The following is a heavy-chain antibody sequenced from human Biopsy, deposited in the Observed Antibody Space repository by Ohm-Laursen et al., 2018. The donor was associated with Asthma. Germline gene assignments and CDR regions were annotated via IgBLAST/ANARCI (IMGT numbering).Heavy chain of an antibody. Sequence: GSLRLSCAASGFAVSRDHMFWVRQAPGKGLEWVSVIYSGGTSHTADSVRGRFTVSRDYSKNTLYLQMHSLRAEDTAVYYCAKITTDRQKANNWFDPWGQGTLVTVSS. CDR1: GFAVSRDH. CDR2: IYSGGTS. CDR3: AKITTDRQKANNWFDP. J-gene: IGHJ5*02. D-gene: IGHD3-22*01. V-gene: IGHV3-53*01.